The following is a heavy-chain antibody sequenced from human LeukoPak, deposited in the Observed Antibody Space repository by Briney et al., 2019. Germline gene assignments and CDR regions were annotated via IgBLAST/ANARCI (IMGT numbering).Heavy chain of an antibody. CDR1: GDSVSSNSAA. V-gene: IGHV6-1*01. Sequence: SQTLSLTCAISGDSVSSNSAAWNWIRQSPSRGLEWLGRTYYRSKWYNDYAVSVKSRITINPDTSKNQFSLQLNSVTPEDTAVYYCASSHMYYYGSGSYLDFDYWGQGTLITVSS. D-gene: IGHD3-10*01. CDR3: ASSHMYYYGSGSYLDFDY. J-gene: IGHJ4*02. CDR2: TYYRSKWYN.